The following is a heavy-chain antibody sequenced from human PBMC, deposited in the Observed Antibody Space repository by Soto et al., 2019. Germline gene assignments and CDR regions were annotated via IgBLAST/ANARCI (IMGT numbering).Heavy chain of an antibody. CDR1: GFTFSSYA. CDR3: AKENGYSSSWFEFDY. Sequence: EVQLLESGGGLVQPGGSLRLSCAASGFTFSSYAMSWVRQAPGKGLEWVSAISGSGGSTYYADSVKGRFTISRDNSNSTLYVQRNGLRDEETAVYYCAKENGYSSSWFEFDYGGQGTLVTVSS. J-gene: IGHJ4*02. CDR2: ISGSGGST. V-gene: IGHV3-23*01. D-gene: IGHD6-13*01.